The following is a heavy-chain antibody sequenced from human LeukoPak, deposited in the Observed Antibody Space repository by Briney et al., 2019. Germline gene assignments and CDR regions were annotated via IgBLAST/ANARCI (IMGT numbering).Heavy chain of an antibody. J-gene: IGHJ3*02. Sequence: GASVKVSCKASGGTFSSYAIGWVRQAPGQGLEWMGGIIPIFGTANYAQKFQGRVTITTDESTSTAYMELSSLRSEDTAVYYCARVRVPAANELHDAFDIWGQGTMVTVSS. D-gene: IGHD2-2*01. CDR2: IIPIFGTA. V-gene: IGHV1-69*05. CDR1: GGTFSSYA. CDR3: ARVRVPAANELHDAFDI.